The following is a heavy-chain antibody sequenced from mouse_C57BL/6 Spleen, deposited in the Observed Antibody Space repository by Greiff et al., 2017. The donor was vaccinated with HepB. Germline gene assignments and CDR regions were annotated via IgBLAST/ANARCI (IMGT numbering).Heavy chain of an antibody. CDR1: GYTFTSYW. V-gene: IGHV1-59*01. Sequence: VQLQQPGAELVRPGTSVKLSCKASGYTFTSYWMHWVKQRPGQGLEWIGVIDPSDCYTNYNQKFKGKATLTVDTSSSTAYMQLSSLTSEDSAVYYCARRHYDYDEGDYWGQGTTLTVSS. CDR2: IDPSDCYT. J-gene: IGHJ2*01. D-gene: IGHD2-4*01. CDR3: ARRHYDYDEGDY.